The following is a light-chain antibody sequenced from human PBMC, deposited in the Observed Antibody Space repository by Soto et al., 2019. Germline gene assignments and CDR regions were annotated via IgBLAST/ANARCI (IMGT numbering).Light chain of an antibody. CDR1: QDINNY. J-gene: IGKJ4*01. CDR3: QKYDIAPRT. V-gene: IGKV1-27*01. CDR2: AAS. Sequence: DIQMTQSPSSLSASVGDRVTITCRASQDINNYLAWYQQRPGKVPKLLIYAASTLQSGVPSRFSGSGSGTDLTLTISSQQPEDVATYYCQKYDIAPRTFGGGTRVEIK.